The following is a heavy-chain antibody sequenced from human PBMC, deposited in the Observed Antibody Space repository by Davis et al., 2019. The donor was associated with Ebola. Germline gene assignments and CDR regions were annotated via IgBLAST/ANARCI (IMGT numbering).Heavy chain of an antibody. CDR2: IYYTGSH. D-gene: IGHD2-2*02. CDR1: GGSVSGGSYY. V-gene: IGHV4-61*01. CDR3: ARQDTVVVPAAIGGWSFDL. J-gene: IGHJ2*01. Sequence: PSETLSLTCSVSGGSVSGGSYYWSWIRQPPGKGLEWIGYIYYTGSHLYNPSLKSRVTISVDTSKSQFSFNLTSVTAADTAVYFCARQDTVVVPAAIGGWSFDLWGRGTLATVSS.